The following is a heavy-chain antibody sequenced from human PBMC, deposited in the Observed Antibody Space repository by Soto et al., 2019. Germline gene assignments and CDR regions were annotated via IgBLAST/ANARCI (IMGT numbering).Heavy chain of an antibody. D-gene: IGHD3-9*01. CDR2: IYYSGST. J-gene: IGHJ6*02. CDR1: GGSISSSSYY. V-gene: IGHV4-39*01. Sequence: SETLSLTCTVSGGSISSSSYYWGWIRQPPGKGLEWIGSIYYSGSTYYNPSLKSRVTISVDTSKNQFSLKLSSVTAADTAVYYCARHLSLRYFDWLPKRYYYYGMDVWGQGTTVTVSS. CDR3: ARHLSLRYFDWLPKRYYYYGMDV.